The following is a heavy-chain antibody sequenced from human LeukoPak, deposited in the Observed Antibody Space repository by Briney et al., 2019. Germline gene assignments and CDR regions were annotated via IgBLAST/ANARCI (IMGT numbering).Heavy chain of an antibody. J-gene: IGHJ6*02. CDR2: IIPIFGTA. CDR3: ARAEGSSSIVSMDYYYGMDV. V-gene: IGHV1-69*13. CDR1: GGTFSSYA. Sequence: ASVKVSCKASGGTFSSYAISWVRQAPGQGLEWMGGIIPIFGTANYAQKFQGRVTITADESTSTAYMELSSLKSEDTAVYYCARAEGSSSIVSMDYYYGMDVWGQGTTVTVSS. D-gene: IGHD6-6*01.